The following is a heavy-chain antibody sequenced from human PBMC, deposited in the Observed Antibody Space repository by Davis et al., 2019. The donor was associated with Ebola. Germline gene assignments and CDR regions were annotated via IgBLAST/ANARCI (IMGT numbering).Heavy chain of an antibody. J-gene: IGHJ4*02. CDR2: INPSGGST. CDR1: GYTFTSYY. D-gene: IGHD1-14*01. CDR3: AASAGTVGKFDF. V-gene: IGHV1-46*01. Sequence: ASVKVSCKASGYTFTSYYMHWVRQAPGQGLEWMGIINPSGGSTNYAQKFRERLTMTRDMSTTTAYMELSSLRFEDTAVYYCAASAGTVGKFDFWGQGTLVTVSS.